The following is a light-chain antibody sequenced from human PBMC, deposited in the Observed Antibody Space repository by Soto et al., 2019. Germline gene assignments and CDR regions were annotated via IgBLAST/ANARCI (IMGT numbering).Light chain of an antibody. CDR3: QQYYSTPPT. CDR2: WAS. CDR1: QNILFNSDNKNY. V-gene: IGKV4-1*01. J-gene: IGKJ5*01. Sequence: DIVMTQSPDSLAVSLGERATINCKSSQNILFNSDNKNYFAWYQQKPGQPPKLLIYWASTRVSGVPDRFSGSGSGTDFTLTISSLQAEDVAVYYCQQYYSTPPTFGQGTRLEIK.